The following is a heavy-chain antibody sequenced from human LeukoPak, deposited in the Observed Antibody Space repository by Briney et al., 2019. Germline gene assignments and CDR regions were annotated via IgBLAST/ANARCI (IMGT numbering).Heavy chain of an antibody. J-gene: IGHJ5*02. D-gene: IGHD2-15*01. CDR1: GGSISSYY. CDR2: IYYSGST. Sequence: PSQTLSLTCTVSGGSISSYYWSWIRQPPGKGLEWIGYIYYSGSTNYNPSLKSRVTISVDTSKNQFSLKLSSVTAADTAVYYCARDSCSGGSCYKPWGQGTLATVSS. CDR3: ARDSCSGGSCYKP. V-gene: IGHV4-59*01.